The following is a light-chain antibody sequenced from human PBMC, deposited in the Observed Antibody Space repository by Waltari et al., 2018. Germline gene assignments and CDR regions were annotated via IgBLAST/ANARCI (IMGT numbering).Light chain of an antibody. V-gene: IGKV2-30*02. CDR3: MQATQWPLT. CDR2: KVF. CDR1: QSLVHSDGKTY. Sequence: DVVMTQSPLSLPVTLGQPATISCRSSQSLVHSDGKTYLNWFQQRPGQSPRRLIYKVFNRDSGVPDRFSGSGSGTDFTLTISRVEAEDVGTYYCMQATQWPLTFGQGTKVEIK. J-gene: IGKJ1*01.